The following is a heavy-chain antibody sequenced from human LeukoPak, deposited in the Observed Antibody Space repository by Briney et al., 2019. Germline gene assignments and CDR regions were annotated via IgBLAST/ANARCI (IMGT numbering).Heavy chain of an antibody. Sequence: SETLSLTCTVSGGSISSYYWSWSRQPPGEGLEWIGYIYYSGSTNYNPSLKSRVTISVDTSKNQFSLKLSSVTAADTAVYYCARDSGSYRGDAFDIWGQGTMLTVSS. V-gene: IGHV4-59*01. J-gene: IGHJ3*02. D-gene: IGHD1-26*01. CDR2: IYYSGST. CDR3: ARDSGSYRGDAFDI. CDR1: GGSISSYY.